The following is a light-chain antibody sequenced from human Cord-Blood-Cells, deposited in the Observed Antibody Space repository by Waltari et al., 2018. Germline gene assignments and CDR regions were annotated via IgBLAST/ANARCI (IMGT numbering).Light chain of an antibody. CDR3: SARDSSGNHVV. Sequence: SSELTQDPAVSVALGQTVRITCQGDSLRSYYASWYQQKPGPAPVLVIYGKNNRPSGIPDRFSGSSSGDTASLTITGAQAEDEADYYCSARDSSGNHVVFGGGTKLTV. CDR1: SLRSYY. J-gene: IGLJ2*01. V-gene: IGLV3-19*01. CDR2: GKN.